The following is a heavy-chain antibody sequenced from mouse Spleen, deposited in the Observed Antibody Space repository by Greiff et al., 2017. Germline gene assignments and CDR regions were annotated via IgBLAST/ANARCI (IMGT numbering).Heavy chain of an antibody. D-gene: IGHD4-1*01. CDR1: GYAFSSYW. V-gene: IGHV1-80*01. CDR3: ARVGPGGYFDY. J-gene: IGHJ2*01. Sequence: VQLQQSGAELVKPGASVKISCKPSGYAFSSYWMNWVKQRPGKGLEWIGQIYPGDGDTNYNGKFKGKATLTADKSSSTAYMQLSSLTSEDSAVYFCARVGPGGYFDYWGQGTTLTVSS. CDR2: IYPGDGDT.